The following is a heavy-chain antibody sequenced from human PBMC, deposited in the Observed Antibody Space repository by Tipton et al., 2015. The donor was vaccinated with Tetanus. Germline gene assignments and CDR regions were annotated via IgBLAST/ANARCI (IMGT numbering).Heavy chain of an antibody. V-gene: IGHV3-30*18. CDR1: GFRFYAYG. D-gene: IGHD4-23*01. J-gene: IGHJ4*02. CDR2: TSFDGKTN. Sequence: SLRLSCAASGFRFYAYGLHWVRQAPGKGLEWVAITSFDGKTNFYADSVKGRFIISKDNSKDTVWLQMNSVRADDTAVHYCAKDVKMVTQYYFDWWGQGTQVTVSS. CDR3: AKDVKMVTQYYFDW.